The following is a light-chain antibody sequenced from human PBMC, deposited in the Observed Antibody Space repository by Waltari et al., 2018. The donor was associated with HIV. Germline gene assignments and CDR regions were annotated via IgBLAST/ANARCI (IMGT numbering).Light chain of an antibody. V-gene: IGKV1-9*01. Sequence: DIQLTHSPSFLSASVGDRVTFTCRASQGIRNSLAWYQQRPGKAPNLLIYAASTLHSGVPSRFSGSGSGTDFTLTISSLQPEDFATYYCQQFKTYPLTFGPGTKVDVK. CDR2: AAS. J-gene: IGKJ3*01. CDR3: QQFKTYPLT. CDR1: QGIRNS.